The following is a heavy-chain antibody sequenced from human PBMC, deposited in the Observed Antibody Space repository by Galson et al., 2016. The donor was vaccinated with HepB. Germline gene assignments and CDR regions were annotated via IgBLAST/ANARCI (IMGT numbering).Heavy chain of an antibody. V-gene: IGHV1-18*01. CDR3: ARVFDSPFNWFDP. CDR2: ISIYMGNT. Sequence: SVKVSCKASGYTFGHYGVTWVRQAPGQGLEWMGWISIYMGNTKYIPKLQGRVTMTTDKSTNTAFMELRSLTPDDTAVYYCARVFDSPFNWFDPWGQGTLVTVSS. D-gene: IGHD3-9*01. CDR1: GYTFGHYG. J-gene: IGHJ5*02.